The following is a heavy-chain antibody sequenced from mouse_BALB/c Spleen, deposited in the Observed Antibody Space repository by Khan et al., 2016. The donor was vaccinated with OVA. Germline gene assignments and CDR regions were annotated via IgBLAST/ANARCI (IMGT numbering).Heavy chain of an antibody. D-gene: IGHD1-1*01. Sequence: VQLKESGPGLVAPSQSLSITCTVSGFSLSSYGVNWVRQPPGKGLEWLGVIWGDGSTNYHSALKSRLNINKDNSKSQVFLKLNSLQTDDTATYFSAKWNSYYYAMDYWGQGTSVTVSS. CDR3: AKWNSYYYAMDY. V-gene: IGHV2-3*01. CDR2: IWGDGST. J-gene: IGHJ4*01. CDR1: GFSLSSYG.